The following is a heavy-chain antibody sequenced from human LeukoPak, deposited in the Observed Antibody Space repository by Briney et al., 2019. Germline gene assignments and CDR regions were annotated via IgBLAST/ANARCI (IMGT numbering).Heavy chain of an antibody. J-gene: IGHJ6*02. D-gene: IGHD2-2*01. CDR1: GGTFSSYA. CDR3: ARVQIVVVPAATEYYYYGMDV. Sequence: ASVKVSCKASGGTFSSYAISWVRQAPGQGLEWMGWISAYNGNTNYAQKLQGRVTMTTDTSTSTAYMELRSLRSDDTAVYYCARVQIVVVPAATEYYYYGMDVWGQGTTVTVSS. V-gene: IGHV1-18*01. CDR2: ISAYNGNT.